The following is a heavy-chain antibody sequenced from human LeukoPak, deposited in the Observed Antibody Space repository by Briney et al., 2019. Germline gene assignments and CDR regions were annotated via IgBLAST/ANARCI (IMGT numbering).Heavy chain of an antibody. CDR3: ARVGLLSSSSQPLDY. J-gene: IGHJ4*02. V-gene: IGHV1-2*06. CDR2: INPNSGGT. CDR1: GYTFTGYY. D-gene: IGHD6-6*01. Sequence: ASVKVSCKASGYTFTGYYMHWVRQAPGQGLEWMGRINPNSGGTNYAQKFQGRVTMTRDTSISTAYMELSRLRSDDTAVYYCARVGLLSSSSQPLDYWGQGTLVTVSS.